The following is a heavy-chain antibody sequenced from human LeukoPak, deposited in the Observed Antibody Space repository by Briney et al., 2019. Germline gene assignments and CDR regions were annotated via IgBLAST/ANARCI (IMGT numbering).Heavy chain of an antibody. CDR1: GYTFTSYG. CDR3: ARATVEGVYYDFWSGPQKLYYFDY. Sequence: ASVKVSCKASGYTFTSYGISWVRQAPGQGLEWMGWISAYNGNTNNAQKLQGRVTMTTDTSTSTAYMELRSLRSDDTAVYYCARATVEGVYYDFWSGPQKLYYFDYWGQGTLVTVSS. J-gene: IGHJ4*02. CDR2: ISAYNGNT. V-gene: IGHV1-18*01. D-gene: IGHD3-3*01.